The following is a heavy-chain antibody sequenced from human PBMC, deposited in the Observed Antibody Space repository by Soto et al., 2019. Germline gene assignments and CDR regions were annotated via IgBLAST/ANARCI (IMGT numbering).Heavy chain of an antibody. CDR2: INGDGSFT. J-gene: IGHJ4*02. D-gene: IGHD5-18*01. V-gene: IGHV3-74*01. CDR1: AFTFKNHW. Sequence: GVSLRLSFAPSAFTFKNHWMHWVRQVPGKGPVWVSRINGDGSFTSYADAVKGRFTISRDNAKNTLSLQMNSLRAEDTAVYYCAKDSHYGYVLSEVDYWGQGT. CDR3: AKDSHYGYVLSEVDY.